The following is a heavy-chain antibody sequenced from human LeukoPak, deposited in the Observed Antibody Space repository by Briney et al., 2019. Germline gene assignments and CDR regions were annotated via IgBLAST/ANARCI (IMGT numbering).Heavy chain of an antibody. CDR2: IDDSGVIR. V-gene: IGHV3-23*01. D-gene: IGHD3-22*01. J-gene: IGHJ6*02. CDR3: AKRLKRNYYYHYAMDV. Sequence: GGSLRLSCAASGFTFKTHAMSWVRQAPGKGPEWVSRIDDSGVIRSYADSVKGRFTISRDNSKMTLTLQMNSLRAEDTAVYYCAKRLKRNYYYHYAMDVWGQGTTVTVSS. CDR1: GFTFKTHA.